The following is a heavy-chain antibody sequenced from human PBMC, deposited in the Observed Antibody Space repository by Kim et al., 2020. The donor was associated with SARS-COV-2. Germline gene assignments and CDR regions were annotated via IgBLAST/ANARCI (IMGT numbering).Heavy chain of an antibody. V-gene: IGHV3-9*01. CDR2: ISWNSGSI. D-gene: IGHD3-3*01. J-gene: IGHJ6*02. Sequence: GGSLRLSCAASGFTFDDYAMHGVRQAPGKGLEWVSGISWNSGSIGYADSVKGRFTISRDNAKNSLYLQMNSLRAEDTALYYCAKDMRSSWSGYIPPYYYYGMDVWGQGTTVTVSS. CDR1: GFTFDDYA. CDR3: AKDMRSSWSGYIPPYYYYGMDV.